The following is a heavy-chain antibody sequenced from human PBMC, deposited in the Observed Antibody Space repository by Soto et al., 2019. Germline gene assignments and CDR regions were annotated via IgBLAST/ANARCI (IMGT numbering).Heavy chain of an antibody. V-gene: IGHV3-30-3*01. CDR2: ISYEGSNK. CDR1: GFTFSSYA. Sequence: GGSLRLSCAASGFTFSSYAMHWVRQAPGKGLEWVAVISYEGSNKYYADSVKGRFTISRHNSKNTLYLQMNSLRAEDTAVYYCARIAVAGAYYYYGMDVWGQGTTVTVSS. CDR3: ARIAVAGAYYYYGMDV. J-gene: IGHJ6*02. D-gene: IGHD6-19*01.